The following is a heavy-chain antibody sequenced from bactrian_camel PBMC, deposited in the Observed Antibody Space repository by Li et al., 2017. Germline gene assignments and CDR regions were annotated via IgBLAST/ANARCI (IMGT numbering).Heavy chain of an antibody. CDR1: GFPFSYYS. Sequence: HVQLVESGGGLVQPGGSLRLSCTASGFPFSYYSMYWVRQAPGKGLEWVSSIRGDSVNAYYIDSVKGRFTISRDNAKNTLYLLMASLKTEDTGVYYCAASGYWGQGTQVTVS. CDR2: IRGDSVNA. V-gene: IGHV3S1*01. CDR3: AASGY. J-gene: IGHJ6*01.